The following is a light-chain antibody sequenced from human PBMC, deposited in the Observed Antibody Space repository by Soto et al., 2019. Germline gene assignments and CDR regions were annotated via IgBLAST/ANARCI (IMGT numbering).Light chain of an antibody. V-gene: IGKV3D-15*01. J-gene: IGKJ1*01. Sequence: EIVMTQSPGTLSLSPGERATLSCRASQSVSSRLAWYQQKPGQAPRLLISGASNRATGIPDRFSGSGSGTDFTLTISRLEPEDFAVYYCQQYNNWPPLWTFGQGTKVDIK. CDR1: QSVSSR. CDR3: QQYNNWPPLWT. CDR2: GAS.